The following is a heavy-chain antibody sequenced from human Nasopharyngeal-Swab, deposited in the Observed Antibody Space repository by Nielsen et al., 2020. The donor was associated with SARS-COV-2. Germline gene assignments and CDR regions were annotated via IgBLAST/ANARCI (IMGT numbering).Heavy chain of an antibody. CDR3: ARETQWETPDY. Sequence: SETLSLTCAVYGGSFSGLYWSWIRQPPGKGLEWIGEINHSGSTNYNPSLKSRVTISVDTSKNQFSLKLSSVTAADTAVYYCARETQWETPDYLGQGTLVTVSS. CDR1: GGSFSGLY. CDR2: INHSGST. J-gene: IGHJ4*02. V-gene: IGHV4-34*01. D-gene: IGHD1-26*01.